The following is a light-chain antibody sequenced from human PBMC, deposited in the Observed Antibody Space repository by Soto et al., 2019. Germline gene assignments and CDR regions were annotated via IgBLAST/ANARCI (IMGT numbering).Light chain of an antibody. CDR2: EVS. CDR3: SSYAGGNNLV. J-gene: IGLJ2*01. Sequence: QSVLTQPASVSGSPGQSITISCTGTSSDVGSYTLVSWYQQNPGKAPKLIIYEVSKRPSGVPDRFSGSKSGNTASLTVSGLQAEDEADYYCSSYAGGNNLVFGGGTKLTVL. V-gene: IGLV2-8*01. CDR1: SSDVGSYTL.